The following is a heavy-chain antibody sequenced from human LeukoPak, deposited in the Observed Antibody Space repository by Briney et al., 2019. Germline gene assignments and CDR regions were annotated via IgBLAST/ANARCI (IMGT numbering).Heavy chain of an antibody. CDR1: GGTFSSYA. CDR2: TIPIFGTA. V-gene: IGHV1-69*06. D-gene: IGHD3-10*01. J-gene: IGHJ1*01. CDR3: AREGTGSSLSEYFQH. Sequence: SVKASCKASGGTFSSYAISWVRQAPGQGLEWMGGTIPIFGTANYAQKFQGRVTITADKSTSTAYMELSSLRSEDTAVYYCAREGTGSSLSEYFQHWGQGTLVTVSS.